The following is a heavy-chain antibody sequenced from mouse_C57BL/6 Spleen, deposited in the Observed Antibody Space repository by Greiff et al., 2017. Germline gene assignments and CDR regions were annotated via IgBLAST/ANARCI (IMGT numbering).Heavy chain of an antibody. Sequence: VQRVESGAELVRPGTSVKVSCKASGYAFTNYLIEWVKQRPGQGLEWIGVINPGSGGTNYNEKFKGKATLTADKSSSTAYMQLSSLTSEDSAVYVCASSGYDEFAYWGQGTLVTVSA. V-gene: IGHV1-54*01. CDR3: ASSGYDEFAY. CDR1: GYAFTNYL. CDR2: INPGSGGT. J-gene: IGHJ3*01. D-gene: IGHD2-2*01.